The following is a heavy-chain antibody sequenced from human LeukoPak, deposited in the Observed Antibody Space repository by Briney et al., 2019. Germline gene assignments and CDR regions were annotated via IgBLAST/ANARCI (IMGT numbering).Heavy chain of an antibody. J-gene: IGHJ4*02. CDR2: ISWNSGNI. D-gene: IGHD3-10*01. V-gene: IGHV3-9*03. Sequence: GGSLRLSCAASGFTFDDYAMQWVRQAPGKGLEGVSSISWNSGNIVYADSVKGRFTISRDNAKNSLYLQMNSLRDEDMALYYCSKGSEVLLWFGVYFDYWGQGTLVTVSS. CDR1: GFTFDDYA. CDR3: SKGSEVLLWFGVYFDY.